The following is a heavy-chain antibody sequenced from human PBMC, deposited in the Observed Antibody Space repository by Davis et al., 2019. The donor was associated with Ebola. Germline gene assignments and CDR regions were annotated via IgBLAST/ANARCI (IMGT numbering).Heavy chain of an antibody. CDR2: ISYDGSNK. J-gene: IGHJ4*02. CDR1: GFTFSSYG. CDR3: ARVMERFLEWLSAPIY. Sequence: GESLKISCAASGFTFSSYGMHWVRQAPGKGLEWVAVISYDGSNKYYADSVKGRFTISRDNSKNTLYLQMNSLRAEDTAVYYCARVMERFLEWLSAPIYWGQGTLVTVSS. D-gene: IGHD3-3*01. V-gene: IGHV3-30*03.